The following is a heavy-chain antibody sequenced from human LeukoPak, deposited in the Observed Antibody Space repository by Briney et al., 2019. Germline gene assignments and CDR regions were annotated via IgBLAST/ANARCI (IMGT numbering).Heavy chain of an antibody. CDR2: ISGSGGST. D-gene: IGHD2-2*01. Sequence: PGGSLRLSCAASGFTFSSYAMSWVRQAPGKGLEWVSAISGSGGSTYYADSVKDRFTISRDNSKNTLYLQMNSLRAEDTAVYYCAKDPGVVPAHYFDYWGQGTLVTVSS. CDR3: AKDPGVVPAHYFDY. CDR1: GFTFSSYA. V-gene: IGHV3-23*01. J-gene: IGHJ4*02.